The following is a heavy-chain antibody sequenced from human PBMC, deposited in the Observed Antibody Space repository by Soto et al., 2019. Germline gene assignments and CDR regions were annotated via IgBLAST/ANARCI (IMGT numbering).Heavy chain of an antibody. J-gene: IGHJ4*02. D-gene: IGHD5-18*01. CDR2: IYWDDDK. CDR1: GFSLSTSGVG. CDR3: AHSTDTAMALDN. V-gene: IGHV2-5*02. Sequence: QITLKESGPTLMKPTQTLTLTCTFSGFSLSTSGVGVGWIRQPPGKALEWLALIYWDDDKRYSPSLRSRLTIPKDTSKNQVVLTMTNMDPVDTATYYCAHSTDTAMALDNWGQGTLVTVSS.